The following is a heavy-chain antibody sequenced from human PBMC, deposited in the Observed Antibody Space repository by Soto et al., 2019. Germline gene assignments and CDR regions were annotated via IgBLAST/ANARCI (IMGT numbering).Heavy chain of an antibody. Sequence: QVQLVESGGGLVKPGGSLRLSCAASGFTFSDYYMTWIRQAPGKGLEWVSYISSSGNTIYYADSVKGRFTISRDNAKNSLYLQMSSLRADDTAVYYCASDRGADFWSACVDPWGQGTLVTVSS. J-gene: IGHJ5*02. CDR2: ISSSGNTI. CDR1: GFTFSDYY. V-gene: IGHV3-11*01. CDR3: ASDRGADFWSACVDP. D-gene: IGHD3-3*01.